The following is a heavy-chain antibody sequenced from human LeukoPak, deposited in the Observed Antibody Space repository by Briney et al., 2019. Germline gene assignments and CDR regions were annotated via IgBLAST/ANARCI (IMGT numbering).Heavy chain of an antibody. CDR2: ISGSGGST. D-gene: IGHD6-6*01. V-gene: IGHV3-23*01. J-gene: IGHJ4*02. Sequence: PGGSQRLCCAASGFTFSSYAMSWVRQAPGKGLEWVSAISGSGGSTYYADSVKGRFTISRDNAKNSLYLQMNSLRAEDTAVYYCARDYIAARADYWGQGTLVTVSS. CDR1: GFTFSSYA. CDR3: ARDYIAARADY.